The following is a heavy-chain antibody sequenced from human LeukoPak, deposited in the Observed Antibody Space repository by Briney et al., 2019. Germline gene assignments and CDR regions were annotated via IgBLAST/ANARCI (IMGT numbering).Heavy chain of an antibody. V-gene: IGHV1-69*04. D-gene: IGHD3-22*01. Sequence: ASVKVSCKASGGTFSSYAISWVRQAPGQGLEWMGRIIPILGIANYAQKFQGRVTITADKSTSTAYMELSSLRSEDTAVYYCASYDSSGYYPSFDYWGQGTLVTVSP. J-gene: IGHJ4*02. CDR1: GGTFSSYA. CDR2: IIPILGIA. CDR3: ASYDSSGYYPSFDY.